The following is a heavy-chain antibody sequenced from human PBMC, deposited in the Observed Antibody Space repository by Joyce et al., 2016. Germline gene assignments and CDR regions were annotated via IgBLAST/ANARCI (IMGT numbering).Heavy chain of an antibody. CDR2: IYGVGST. CDR1: GFIVSSDY. CDR3: ARDYPLDY. Sequence: EVQLVESGGDLVQPGGSLRLSCAASGFIVSSDYMSWVRQAPGKVLDCVSVIYGVGSTYYADSVRGRFTISRDNSKNTVYLQMNSLRAEDTAVYYCARDYPLDYWGQGTLVTVSS. V-gene: IGHV3-66*01. J-gene: IGHJ4*02.